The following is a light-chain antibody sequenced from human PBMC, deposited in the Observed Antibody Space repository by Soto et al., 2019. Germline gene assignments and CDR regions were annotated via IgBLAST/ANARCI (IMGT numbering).Light chain of an antibody. CDR1: SSNIGSNY. Sequence: QSVLNQPPSAFGTPGQRVTISCSGSSSNIGSNYVYWYQQLPGTAPKLLIYRNNQRPSGVPDRFSGSKSGTSASLAISGLRSEDEADYYCAAWDDSLSGLYVFGTGTKVTV. CDR2: RNN. CDR3: AAWDDSLSGLYV. J-gene: IGLJ1*01. V-gene: IGLV1-47*01.